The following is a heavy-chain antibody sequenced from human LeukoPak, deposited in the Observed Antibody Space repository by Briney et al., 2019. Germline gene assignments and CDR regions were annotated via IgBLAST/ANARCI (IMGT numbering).Heavy chain of an antibody. CDR3: AKDTRLGLRYFDWLFDY. J-gene: IGHJ4*02. V-gene: IGHV3-30*18. D-gene: IGHD3-9*01. Sequence: GGSLRLSCAASGFTFSSYGMHWVRQAPGKGLECVAVISYDGSNKYYADSVKGRFTISRDNSKNTLYLQMNSLRAEDTAVYYCAKDTRLGLRYFDWLFDYWGQGTLVTVSS. CDR1: GFTFSSYG. CDR2: ISYDGSNK.